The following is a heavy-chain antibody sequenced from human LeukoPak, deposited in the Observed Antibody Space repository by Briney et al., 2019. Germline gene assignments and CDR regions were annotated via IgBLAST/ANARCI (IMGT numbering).Heavy chain of an antibody. Sequence: PSETLSLTCTVSGGSISSYYWSWIRQPPGKGLEWIGYIYYSGSTNCNPSLESRATILVDTSKDQFSLNLSSVTAADTAVYYCARQTAKNVDTARFDSWGQGTLVTVSS. D-gene: IGHD5-18*01. CDR1: GGSISSYY. V-gene: IGHV4-59*13. J-gene: IGHJ4*02. CDR3: ARQTAKNVDTARFDS. CDR2: IYYSGST.